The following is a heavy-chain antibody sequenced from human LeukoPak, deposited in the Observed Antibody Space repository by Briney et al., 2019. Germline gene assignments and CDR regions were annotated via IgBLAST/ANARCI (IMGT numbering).Heavy chain of an antibody. V-gene: IGHV3-21*01. CDR2: ITSSSDYI. D-gene: IGHD2-2*01. CDR3: ASGGFYCSSATCPPD. Sequence: RGSLRLSCAASGFTFSSYSMNWVRQAPGKGLEWVSSITSSSDYIYYADSVKGRFTISRDNAKNSLFLQMNNLRAEDTAVYYCASGGFYCSSATCPPDWGQGTLVTVSS. CDR1: GFTFSSYS. J-gene: IGHJ4*02.